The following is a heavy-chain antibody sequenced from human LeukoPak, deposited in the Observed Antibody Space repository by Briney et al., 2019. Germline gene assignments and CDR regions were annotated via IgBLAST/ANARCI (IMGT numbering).Heavy chain of an antibody. CDR3: ARHADRPKLRCFDRDQQYYFDY. CDR1: GGSISSYY. CDR2: IYYSGST. D-gene: IGHD3-9*01. J-gene: IGHJ4*02. Sequence: SETLSLTCTVSGGSISSYYWSWIRQPPGKGLEWIGYIYYSGSTNYNPSLKSRVTISVDTSKNQFSLKLSSVTAADTAVYYCARHADRPKLRCFDRDQQYYFDYWGQGTLVTVSS. V-gene: IGHV4-59*08.